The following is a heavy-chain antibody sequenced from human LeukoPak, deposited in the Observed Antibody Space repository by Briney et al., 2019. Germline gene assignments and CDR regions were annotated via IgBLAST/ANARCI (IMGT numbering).Heavy chain of an antibody. D-gene: IGHD6-13*01. CDR2: IWYDRSNK. CDR1: GFTFSSYG. CDR3: AKHWAEQLVPPYFDY. J-gene: IGHJ4*02. Sequence: GGSLRLSCAASGFTFSSYGMHWVRQAPGKGLEWVAVIWYDRSNKYYADSVEGRFTISRDNSKNTLYLQMNSLRAEDTAVYYCAKHWAEQLVPPYFDYWGQGTLVIVSS. V-gene: IGHV3-33*06.